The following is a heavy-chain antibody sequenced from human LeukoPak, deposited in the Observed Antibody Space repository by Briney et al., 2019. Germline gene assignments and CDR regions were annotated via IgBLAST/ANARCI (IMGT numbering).Heavy chain of an antibody. CDR2: ISAYNGNT. CDR3: ARGYYYDSSGYSGDY. V-gene: IGHV1-18*01. CDR1: GYTFTSYG. D-gene: IGHD3-22*01. Sequence: ASVKVSCKAPGYTFTSYGISWVRQAPGQGLEWMGWISAYNGNTNYAQKLQGRVTMTTDTSTSTAYMELRSLRSDDTAVYYCARGYYYDSSGYSGDYWGQGTLVTVSS. J-gene: IGHJ4*02.